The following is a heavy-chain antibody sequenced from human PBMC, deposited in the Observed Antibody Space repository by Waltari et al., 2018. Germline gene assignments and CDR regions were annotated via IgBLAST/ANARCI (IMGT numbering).Heavy chain of an antibody. CDR1: GGSFSAHY. Sequence: QVQLQQWGAGLLKPSETLSLTCAVYGGSFSAHYWSWIRQTPGKGRGWIGELKQSEGSKYNPSLKRRVTRSLEPSKNYFYLNLGSVTAADTAVYFCARGLDLTYPDALDVWGQGTTVTVSS. CDR3: ARGLDLTYPDALDV. CDR2: LKQSEGS. D-gene: IGHD3-3*01. J-gene: IGHJ3*01. V-gene: IGHV4-34*01.